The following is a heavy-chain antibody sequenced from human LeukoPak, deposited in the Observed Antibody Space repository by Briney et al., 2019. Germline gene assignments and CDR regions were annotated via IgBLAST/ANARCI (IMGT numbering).Heavy chain of an antibody. J-gene: IGHJ4*02. Sequence: PGGSLRLSCAASGFTFSSYWMHWVRQDPGKGLVWVSRINSDGSSITYADSVKGRFTIPRDNAKNTLYLQMNSLGVEDTAVYYCAREGRVSGYDFDSWGQGTLVTVSS. V-gene: IGHV3-74*03. D-gene: IGHD5-12*01. CDR2: INSDGSSI. CDR1: GFTFSSYW. CDR3: AREGRVSGYDFDS.